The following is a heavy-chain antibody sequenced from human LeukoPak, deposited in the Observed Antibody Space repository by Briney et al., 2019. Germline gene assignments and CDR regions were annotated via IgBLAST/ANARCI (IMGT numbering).Heavy chain of an antibody. Sequence: ASVKVSCKAAGGTFSSYAISRVRQAAGQGLEWMGGIIPIFGTANYAQKFQGRVTITTDESTSTAYMELSSLRSEDTAVYYCARGATIFGVASGWFDPWGQGTLVTVSS. J-gene: IGHJ5*02. CDR1: GGTFSSYA. CDR3: ARGATIFGVASGWFDP. V-gene: IGHV1-69*05. CDR2: IIPIFGTA. D-gene: IGHD3-3*01.